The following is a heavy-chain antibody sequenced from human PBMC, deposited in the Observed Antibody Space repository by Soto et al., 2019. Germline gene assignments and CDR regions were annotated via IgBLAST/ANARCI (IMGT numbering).Heavy chain of an antibody. Sequence: GGSLRLSCAASGFTFSSYAMHWVRQAPGKGLEWVAVISYDGSNKYYADSVKGRFTISRDNSKNTLYLQMNSLRAEDTAVYYCARSNWNYGHDAVDIWGQGTMVTVSS. J-gene: IGHJ3*02. V-gene: IGHV3-30*04. CDR1: GFTFSSYA. CDR2: ISYDGSNK. D-gene: IGHD1-7*01. CDR3: ARSNWNYGHDAVDI.